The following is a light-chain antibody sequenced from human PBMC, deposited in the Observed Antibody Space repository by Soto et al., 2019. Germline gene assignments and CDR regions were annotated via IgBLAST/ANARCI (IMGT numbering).Light chain of an antibody. CDR3: QQLNSY. V-gene: IGKV1-9*01. J-gene: IGKJ5*01. Sequence: DLQLTQSPSFLSASVGDRVTITCRASHDISTYLAWYQQKPGKAPKVLIYAASTLQSGVPSRFSGSGSGTEFTLTISSLQPEDFATYYCQQLNSYFGQGTRLEIK. CDR2: AAS. CDR1: HDISTY.